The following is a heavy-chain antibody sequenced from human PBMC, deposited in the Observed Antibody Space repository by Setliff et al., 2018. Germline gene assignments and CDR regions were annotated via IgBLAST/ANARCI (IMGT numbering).Heavy chain of an antibody. CDR2: ISGSSHII. D-gene: IGHD5-18*01. J-gene: IGHJ4*02. Sequence: LSLTCTVSGDSISSGDYFWSWIRQPPGKGLEWIAYISGSSHIISYADSVKGRFTISRDNAKNSLYLQMNSLRAEDTAVYYCARVYAYSYGFDSWGQGTQVTVSS. CDR1: GDSISSGDYF. CDR3: ARVYAYSYGFDS. V-gene: IGHV3-11*04.